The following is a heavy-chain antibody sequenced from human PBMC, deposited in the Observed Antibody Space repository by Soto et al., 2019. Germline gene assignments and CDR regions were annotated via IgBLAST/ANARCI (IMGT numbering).Heavy chain of an antibody. J-gene: IGHJ5*02. CDR3: ARSLGGSSLFDP. D-gene: IGHD6-13*01. Sequence: GESLKISCQGSGYSFANYWIGWVRQMPGKGLEWMGIVYPGYSDIKYSPSFRGQVTISADKSISTAYLQWSSLKASDTAMYYCARSLGGSSLFDPWGQGTLVTVSS. CDR1: GYSFANYW. V-gene: IGHV5-51*01. CDR2: VYPGYSDI.